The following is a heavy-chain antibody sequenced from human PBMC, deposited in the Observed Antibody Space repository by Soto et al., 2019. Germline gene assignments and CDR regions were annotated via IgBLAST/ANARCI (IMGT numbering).Heavy chain of an antibody. J-gene: IGHJ4*02. CDR1: GFTFSSYE. D-gene: IGHD3-10*01. V-gene: IGHV3-48*03. Sequence: EVQLVESGGGLVQPGGSLRLSCAASGFTFSSYEMNWVRQAPGKGLEWVSYISSSGSTIYYADSVKGRFTISRDNAKNSLYLQMNSLRAEDTAVYYCAKGPAGFGEPGDYWGQGTLVTVSS. CDR3: AKGPAGFGEPGDY. CDR2: ISSSGSTI.